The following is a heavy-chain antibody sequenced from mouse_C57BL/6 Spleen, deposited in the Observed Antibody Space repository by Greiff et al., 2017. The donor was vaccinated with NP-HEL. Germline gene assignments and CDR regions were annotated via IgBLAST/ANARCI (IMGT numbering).Heavy chain of an antibody. D-gene: IGHD1-1*01. J-gene: IGHJ4*01. CDR2: ISSGGSYT. CDR3: ARHGGGSSYYYAMDY. Sequence: EVMLVESGGDLVKPGGSLKLSCAASGFTFSSYGMSWVRQTPDKRLEWVATISSGGSYTYYPDSVKGRFTISRDNAKNTLYLQMSSLKSEDTAMYYCARHGGGSSYYYAMDYWGQGTSVTVSS. V-gene: IGHV5-6*01. CDR1: GFTFSSYG.